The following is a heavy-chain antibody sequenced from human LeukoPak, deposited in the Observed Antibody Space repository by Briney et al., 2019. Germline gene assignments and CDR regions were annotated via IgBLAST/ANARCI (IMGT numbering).Heavy chain of an antibody. D-gene: IGHD4-11*01. Sequence: PGGSLRLSCAASGFTFSSYEMNWVRQAPGKGLEWVSYISSSGSTIYYADSVKGRFTISRDNAKNSLYLQMNSLRAEDTAVYYCARAIYSNYVLVQFYYYYYMDVWGKGTTVTVSS. CDR3: ARAIYSNYVLVQFYYYYYMDV. J-gene: IGHJ6*03. V-gene: IGHV3-48*03. CDR2: ISSSGSTI. CDR1: GFTFSSYE.